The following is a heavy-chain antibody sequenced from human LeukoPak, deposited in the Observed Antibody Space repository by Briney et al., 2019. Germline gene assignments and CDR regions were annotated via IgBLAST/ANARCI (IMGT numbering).Heavy chain of an antibody. J-gene: IGHJ4*02. V-gene: IGHV4-59*08. D-gene: IGHD1-26*01. CDR1: GGSISSYY. CDR2: IYYSGST. CDR3: ARHDGLVGATKPEGSFDY. Sequence: SETLSLTCTVSGGSISSYYWSWIRQSPGKGLEWIGYIYYSGSTNYNPSLKSRVTISVDTSKNQFSLKLSSVTAADTAVYYCARHDGLVGATKPEGSFDYWGQGTLVTVSS.